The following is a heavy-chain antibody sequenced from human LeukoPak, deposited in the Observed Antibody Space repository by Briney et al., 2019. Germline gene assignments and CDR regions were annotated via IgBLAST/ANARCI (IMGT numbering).Heavy chain of an antibody. V-gene: IGHV3-53*05. Sequence: GGSLRLSCAASGFIVSANYMSWVRQAPGKGLEWVSAFYSGGHSYHRDGTTYYADSVKGRFTISGDKSANTMYLQMNSLRVDDTAMYYCAHSYDFDSSGYRRPTAIWGQGTQVTVSS. J-gene: IGHJ4*02. CDR2: FYSGGHSYHRDGTT. D-gene: IGHD3-22*01. CDR1: GFIVSANY. CDR3: AHSYDFDSSGYRRPTAI.